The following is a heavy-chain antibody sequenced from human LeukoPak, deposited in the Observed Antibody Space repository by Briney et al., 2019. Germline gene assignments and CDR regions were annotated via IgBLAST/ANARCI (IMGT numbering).Heavy chain of an antibody. CDR3: ARQNTPHGNFDY. J-gene: IGHJ4*02. CDR1: GFTLSNYA. Sequence: GGSLRLSCAASGFTLSNYAMHWVRQPTGEGLEWVSALGTAGDAFYPGSVKGRFTISRDNAKKSLFLQMNSLRAEDTAVYYCARQNTPHGNFDYWGQGTLVTVSS. D-gene: IGHD5-24*01. V-gene: IGHV3-13*01. CDR2: LGTAGDA.